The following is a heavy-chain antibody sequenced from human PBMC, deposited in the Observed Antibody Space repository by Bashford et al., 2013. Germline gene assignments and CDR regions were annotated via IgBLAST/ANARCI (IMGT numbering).Heavy chain of an antibody. CDR2: ISSSGSTI. CDR3: ARDLRFPTAFDI. V-gene: IGHV3-11*04. J-gene: IGHJ3*02. Sequence: RQAPGKGLEWVSYISSSGSTIYYADSVKGRFTISRDNAKNSLYLQMNSLRAEDTAVYYCARDLRFPTAFDIWGQGTMVTVSS. D-gene: IGHD3-3*01.